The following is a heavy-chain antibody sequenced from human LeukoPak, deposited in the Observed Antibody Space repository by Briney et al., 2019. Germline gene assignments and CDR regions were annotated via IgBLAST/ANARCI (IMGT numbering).Heavy chain of an antibody. V-gene: IGHV1-46*01. CDR2: VDPTGGGP. CDR1: GYTFTSYY. CDR3: ARGGSGWALDY. Sequence: ASVKVSCKASGYTFTSYYIHWVRQAPGQGPEWMGIVDPTGGGPSYAQKFRVRVSMTRDTSTSTVYMELSSLRSEDTAVYYCARGGSGWALDYWGQGTLVTVSS. D-gene: IGHD6-19*01. J-gene: IGHJ4*02.